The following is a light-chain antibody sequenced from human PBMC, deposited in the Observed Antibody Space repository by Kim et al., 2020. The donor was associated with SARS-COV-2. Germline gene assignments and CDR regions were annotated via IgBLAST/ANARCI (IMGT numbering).Light chain of an antibody. CDR1: RSSGGGKT. J-gene: IGLJ2*01. CDR2: SND. CDR3: AAWDDSLIAVV. Sequence: GRGGGGWGWGGRSSGGGKTGDGHERRPGMAPGLLVCSNDRRPSGVPDRFSASKSGTSASLAISGLQSEDETDYYCAAWDDSLIAVVFGGGTQLTVL. V-gene: IGLV1-44*01.